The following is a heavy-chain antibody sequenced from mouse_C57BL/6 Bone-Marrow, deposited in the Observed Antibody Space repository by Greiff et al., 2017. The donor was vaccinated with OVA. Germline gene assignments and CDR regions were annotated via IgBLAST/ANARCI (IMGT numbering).Heavy chain of an antibody. D-gene: IGHD1-1*01. CDR1: GYAFSSYW. Sequence: VQLQQSGAELVKPGASVKISCKASGYAFSSYWMNWVKQRPGKGLEWIGQIYPGDGDTNYNGKFKGKATLTADKSSSTAYMQLSSLTSEDSAVYFCARSPYYYYFDYWGQGTTLTVSS. J-gene: IGHJ2*01. CDR2: IYPGDGDT. V-gene: IGHV1-80*01. CDR3: ARSPYYYYFDY.